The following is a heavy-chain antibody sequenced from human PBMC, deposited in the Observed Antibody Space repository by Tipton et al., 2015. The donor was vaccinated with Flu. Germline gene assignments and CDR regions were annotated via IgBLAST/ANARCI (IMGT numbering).Heavy chain of an antibody. Sequence: SLRLSCEASGFPFGIYWMNWFRQAPGKGPEWVANIKQDDSEKDYVASVMGRFTISRDNARNSLFLQMNNLRVEDTAVYYCARGQSYVRYWGRGTQVTVSS. D-gene: IGHD3-16*01. CDR3: ARGQSYVRY. CDR1: GFPFGIYW. V-gene: IGHV3-7*01. CDR2: IKQDDSEK. J-gene: IGHJ4*02.